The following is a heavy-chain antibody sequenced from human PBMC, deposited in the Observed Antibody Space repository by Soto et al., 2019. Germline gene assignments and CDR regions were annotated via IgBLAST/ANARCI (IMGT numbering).Heavy chain of an antibody. D-gene: IGHD4-17*01. CDR1: GFTFSSYG. Sequence: GGSLRLSCAASGFTFSSYGMHWVRQAPGKGLEWVAVIWYDGSNKYYADSVKGRFTISRDNSKNTLYLQMNSLRAEDTAVYYCVREQTTVTTDYYYYYGMDVWGQGTTVTVSS. CDR2: IWYDGSNK. CDR3: VREQTTVTTDYYYYYGMDV. J-gene: IGHJ6*02. V-gene: IGHV3-33*01.